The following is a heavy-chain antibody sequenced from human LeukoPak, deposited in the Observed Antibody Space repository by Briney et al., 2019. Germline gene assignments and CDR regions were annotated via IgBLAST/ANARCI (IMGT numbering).Heavy chain of an antibody. CDR1: GYTFTSYA. CDR3: ARCGGDCSRFDY. Sequence: ASVKVSCKASGYTFTSYAMHWVRQAPGQGLEWMGWINAGNGNTKYSQKFQGRVTITRDTSASTAYMELSSLRSEDTAVYYCARCGGDCSRFDYWGQGTLVTVSS. J-gene: IGHJ4*02. CDR2: INAGNGNT. D-gene: IGHD2-21*02. V-gene: IGHV1-3*01.